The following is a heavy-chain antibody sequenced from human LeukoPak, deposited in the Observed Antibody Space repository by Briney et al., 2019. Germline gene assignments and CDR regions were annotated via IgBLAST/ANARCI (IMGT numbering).Heavy chain of an antibody. J-gene: IGHJ4*02. Sequence: PGGSLRLSCAASGFTFSSYARSWVRQAPGKGLEWVSAISGSGGSTYYADSVKGRFTISRDNSKNTLYLQMNSLRAEDTAVYYCAKAYGDYTYYFDYWGQGTLVTVSS. CDR1: GFTFSSYA. CDR3: AKAYGDYTYYFDY. D-gene: IGHD4-17*01. V-gene: IGHV3-23*01. CDR2: ISGSGGST.